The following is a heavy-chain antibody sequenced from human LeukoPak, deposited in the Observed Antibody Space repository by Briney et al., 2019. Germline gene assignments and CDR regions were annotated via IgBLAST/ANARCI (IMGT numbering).Heavy chain of an antibody. J-gene: IGHJ4*02. Sequence: SETLSLTCTVSGGSISSYYWSWIRQPPGKGLEWIGYIYYSGSTNYNPSLKSRVTISVDTTKNQFSLKLSSVTAADTAVYYCARGVGATLFDYWGQGTLVTVSS. V-gene: IGHV4-59*01. D-gene: IGHD1-26*01. CDR2: IYYSGST. CDR3: ARGVGATLFDY. CDR1: GGSISSYY.